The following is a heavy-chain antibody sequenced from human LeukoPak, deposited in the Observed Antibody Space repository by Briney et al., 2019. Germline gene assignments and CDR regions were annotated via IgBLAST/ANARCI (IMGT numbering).Heavy chain of an antibody. CDR3: ARAMRYYYDSSGYYYYDY. V-gene: IGHV3-30-3*01. D-gene: IGHD3-22*01. CDR1: GFTFSSYA. CDR2: ISSDGSNK. Sequence: GGSLRLSCAASGFTFSSYAMHWVRQAPGKGLEWVAVISSDGSNKYYADSVKGRFTISRDNSKNTLYLQMNNLRAEDTAVYYCARAMRYYYDSSGYYYYDYWGQGTLVTVSS. J-gene: IGHJ4*02.